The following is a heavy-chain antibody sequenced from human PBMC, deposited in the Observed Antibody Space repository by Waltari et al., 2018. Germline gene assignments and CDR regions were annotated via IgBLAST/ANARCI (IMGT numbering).Heavy chain of an antibody. CDR3: VRDLYGRDDV. CDR2: IKPDGTST. Sequence: EVQLVESGGGLVHPGGSLRLSCEASGFTFSTVWMHWVRHLPGKGLVWVSHIKPDGTSTDYGDSVEGRFTISRDNAKNTLYLQMNSLRAEDTAIYYCVRDLYGRDDVWGQGTMVTVSS. CDR1: GFTFSTVW. D-gene: IGHD3-10*01. J-gene: IGHJ3*01. V-gene: IGHV3-74*01.